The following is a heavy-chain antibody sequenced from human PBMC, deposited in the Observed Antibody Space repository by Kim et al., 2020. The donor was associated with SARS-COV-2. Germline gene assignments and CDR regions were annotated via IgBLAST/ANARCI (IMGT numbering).Heavy chain of an antibody. J-gene: IGHJ4*02. V-gene: IGHV3-23*01. CDR3: TKRTRGAWTFDN. CDR2: IGIAGGNT. Sequence: GGSLRLSCEASGFTFTSYAMTWVRQAPGKGLEWVASIGIAGGNTYYADSVKGRFTISRDNSRDTLFLHMNSLRAEDTAVYYCTKRTRGAWTFDNWGQGTLGTASS. D-gene: IGHD1-1*01. CDR1: GFTFTSYA.